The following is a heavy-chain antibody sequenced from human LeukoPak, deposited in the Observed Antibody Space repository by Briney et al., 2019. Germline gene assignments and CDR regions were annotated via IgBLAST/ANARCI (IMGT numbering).Heavy chain of an antibody. V-gene: IGHV4-30-4*08. CDR3: ARGIVVVPAAIGGHDWFDP. CDR1: GGSISSGDYY. D-gene: IGHD2-2*01. J-gene: IGHJ5*02. CDR2: IYYSGST. Sequence: SQTLSLTCTVSGGSISSGDYYWSWIRQPPGKGLEWIGYIYYSGSTYYNPSLKSRVTISVDTSKNQFSLKLSSVTAADTAVYYCARGIVVVPAAIGGHDWFDPWGQGTLVTVSS.